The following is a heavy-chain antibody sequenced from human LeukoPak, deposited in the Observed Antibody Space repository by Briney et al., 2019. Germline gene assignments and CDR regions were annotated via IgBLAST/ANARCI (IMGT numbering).Heavy chain of an antibody. D-gene: IGHD3-9*01. CDR1: GGTFSSYA. V-gene: IGHV1-69*04. Sequence: ASVKVSCKASGGTFSSYAISWVRQAPGQGLEWMGRITPILGIANYAQKFQGRVTITADKSASTAYMELSSLRSEDTAVYYCARDSLDYDILTGGFHWGQGTLVTVSS. CDR3: ARDSLDYDILTGGFH. J-gene: IGHJ4*02. CDR2: ITPILGIA.